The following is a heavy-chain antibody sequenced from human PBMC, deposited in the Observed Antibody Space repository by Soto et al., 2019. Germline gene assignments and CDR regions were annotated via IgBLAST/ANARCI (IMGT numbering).Heavy chain of an antibody. CDR3: ARDDKAARDAFDI. Sequence: CKASGGTFSSYAISWVRQAPGQGLEWMGGIIPIFGTANYAQKFQGRVTITADESTSTAYMELSSLRSEDTAVYYCARDDKAARDAFDIWGQGTMVTVSS. CDR1: GGTFSSYA. V-gene: IGHV1-69*01. J-gene: IGHJ3*02. CDR2: IIPIFGTA. D-gene: IGHD6-6*01.